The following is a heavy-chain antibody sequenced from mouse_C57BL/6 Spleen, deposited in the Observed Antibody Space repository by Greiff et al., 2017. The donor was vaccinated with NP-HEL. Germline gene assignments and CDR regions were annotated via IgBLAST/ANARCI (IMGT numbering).Heavy chain of an antibody. CDR2: IHPNSGST. J-gene: IGHJ3*01. CDR1: GYTFTSYW. CDR3: ARSGDYDWFAY. D-gene: IGHD2-4*01. Sequence: QVQLKEPGAELVKPGASVKLSCKASGYTFTSYWLHWVKQRPGQGLEWIGMIHPNSGSTNYNEKFKSKATLTVAKSSSTAYMQLISLTSEDSAVYYCARSGDYDWFAYWGQGTLVTVSA. V-gene: IGHV1-64*01.